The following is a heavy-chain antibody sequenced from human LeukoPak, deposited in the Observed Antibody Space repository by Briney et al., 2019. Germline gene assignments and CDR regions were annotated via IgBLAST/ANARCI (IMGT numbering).Heavy chain of an antibody. CDR2: IYTSGST. CDR1: GGSINSYY. CDR3: ARDRRFGEAVFDY. V-gene: IGHV4-4*07. J-gene: IGHJ4*02. Sequence: SETLSLTCTVSGGSINSYYWSWIRQPAGKGLEWIGRIYTSGSTNYNPSLKSRVTMSVDTSKNQFSLKLSSVTAADTAVYYCARDRRFGEAVFDYWGQGTLVTVSS. D-gene: IGHD3-10*01.